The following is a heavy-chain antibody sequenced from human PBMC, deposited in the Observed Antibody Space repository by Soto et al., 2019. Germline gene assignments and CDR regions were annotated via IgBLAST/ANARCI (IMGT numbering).Heavy chain of an antibody. Sequence: QVQLVQSGAEVQKPGSSVKVSCKASGDTFSFYSINWVRQAPGLGLEWMGRINPILSVSNYAQKFQGRVTITADKSTSTAYMDLSSLRPEDTAMYYCATNYGSGYRAFDYWGQGALVTVSS. V-gene: IGHV1-69*02. J-gene: IGHJ4*02. D-gene: IGHD3-10*01. CDR3: ATNYGSGYRAFDY. CDR2: INPILSVS. CDR1: GDTFSFYS.